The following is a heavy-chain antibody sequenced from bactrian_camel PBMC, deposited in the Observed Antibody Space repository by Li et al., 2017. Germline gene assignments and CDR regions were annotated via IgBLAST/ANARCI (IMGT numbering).Heavy chain of an antibody. D-gene: IGHD6*01. CDR1: GYTYGRGC. J-gene: IGHJ4*01. CDR3: AAGPWYTDEYNY. Sequence: HVQLVESGGGAVQAGGSLRLSCVVAGYTYGRGCMAWFRQAPGKEREAVAGINTFGAFGGGTYYSDSVKGRFTISRDNAKNTVYLQMSSPKSEDTALYYCAAGPWYTDEYNYWGQGTQVTVS. V-gene: IGHV3S1*01. CDR2: INTFGAFGGGT.